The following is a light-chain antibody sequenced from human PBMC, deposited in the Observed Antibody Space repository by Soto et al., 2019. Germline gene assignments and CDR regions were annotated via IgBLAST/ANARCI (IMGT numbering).Light chain of an antibody. J-gene: IGKJ2*01. CDR1: QSVSSNY. Sequence: EIVLTQSPGTLSLSPGERATLSCRASQSVSSNYLAWYQQKPGQVPSVLIYGASSRATGIPDRFSGSASGTSFTITISILAPEAFAVYYGQQYGTSPYTFGQGTKLEIK. CDR2: GAS. CDR3: QQYGTSPYT. V-gene: IGKV3-20*01.